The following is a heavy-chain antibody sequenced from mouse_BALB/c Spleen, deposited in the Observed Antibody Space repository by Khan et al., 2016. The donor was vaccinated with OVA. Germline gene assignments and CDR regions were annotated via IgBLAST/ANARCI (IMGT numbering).Heavy chain of an antibody. CDR2: IDPSSGYT. CDR1: GYTFTSYT. Sequence: QVQLKQSGAELARPGASVKMSCKASGYTFTSYTMHWVKQRPGQALEWIGYIDPSSGYTNYNQKFTDKATLTADKSSSTAYMQLSSLTSEDSAVQYCARSAFYGRSSYLDYWGPGTTLTVSS. V-gene: IGHV1-4*01. D-gene: IGHD1-1*01. CDR3: ARSAFYGRSSYLDY. J-gene: IGHJ2*01.